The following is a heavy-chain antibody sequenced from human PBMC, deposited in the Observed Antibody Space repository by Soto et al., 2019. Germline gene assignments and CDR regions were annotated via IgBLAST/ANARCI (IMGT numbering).Heavy chain of an antibody. V-gene: IGHV3-30-3*01. Sequence: QSGGSLRLSCAASGFTLRSYAMHWVRQAPGKGLEWVAVISYDGSNKYYADCVKGRLTISRDNFENTLYLQMNSLRAEETAVYDCARDSSRVVWSGIMDCWGQGTTGTVAS. CDR2: ISYDGSNK. D-gene: IGHD2-8*01. CDR3: ARDSSRVVWSGIMDC. J-gene: IGHJ6*02. CDR1: GFTLRSYA.